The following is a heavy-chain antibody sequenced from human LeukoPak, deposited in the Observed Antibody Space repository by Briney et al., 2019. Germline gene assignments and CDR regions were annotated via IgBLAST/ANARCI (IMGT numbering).Heavy chain of an antibody. Sequence: ASVKVSCTASGYTFTSDYMHWVRQAPGQGLEWMGIINTSGGSTSYAQRFQGRVTMTRETSTSTVYMELSSLRSEDTAVYYCARDGRLTFLGDIVLKVYALSPYWCVPGGQGTVVTVSS. D-gene: IGHD2-8*01. CDR3: ARDGRLTFLGDIVLKVYALSPYWCVP. CDR1: GYTFTSDY. CDR2: INTSGGST. J-gene: IGHJ5*02. V-gene: IGHV1-46*01.